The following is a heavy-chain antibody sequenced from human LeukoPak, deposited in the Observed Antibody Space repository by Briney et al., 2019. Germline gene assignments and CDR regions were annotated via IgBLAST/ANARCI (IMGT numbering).Heavy chain of an antibody. Sequence: GGSLRLSCAASGFTFDDYGMHWVRQAPGKGLEWVSLITGDGGSTYYADSVKGRFTISRDNAKNSLYLQMNSLRAEDTALYYCAREDYDILTGYSGITYWGQGTLVTVSS. J-gene: IGHJ4*02. CDR1: GFTFDDYG. V-gene: IGHV3-43*02. D-gene: IGHD3-9*01. CDR2: ITGDGGST. CDR3: AREDYDILTGYSGITY.